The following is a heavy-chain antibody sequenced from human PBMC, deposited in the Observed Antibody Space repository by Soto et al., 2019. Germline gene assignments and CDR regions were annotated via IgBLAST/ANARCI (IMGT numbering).Heavy chain of an antibody. CDR3: ARDRQYSSSWNLRWFDP. Sequence: ASVKVSCKASGYTFTSYGISWVRQAPGQGLEWVGWISAYNGNTNYAQKLQGRVTMTTDTSTSTAYMELRSLRSDDTAVYYCARDRQYSSSWNLRWFDPWGQGTLVTVSS. J-gene: IGHJ5*02. D-gene: IGHD6-13*01. CDR1: GYTFTSYG. CDR2: ISAYNGNT. V-gene: IGHV1-18*01.